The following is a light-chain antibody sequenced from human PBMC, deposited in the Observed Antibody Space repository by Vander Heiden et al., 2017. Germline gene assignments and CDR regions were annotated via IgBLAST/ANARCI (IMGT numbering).Light chain of an antibody. CDR3: QQYSNLPWT. Sequence: DIQMTQSTSTLSASVGDRLTITCRASQSLSTWLAWYQQKPGKAPKLLIYKASSLESGVPLRFSGSGSGTEFTLTISSLQPDDFATYYCQQYSNLPWTFGQGTKVDIK. V-gene: IGKV1-5*03. J-gene: IGKJ1*01. CDR2: KAS. CDR1: QSLSTW.